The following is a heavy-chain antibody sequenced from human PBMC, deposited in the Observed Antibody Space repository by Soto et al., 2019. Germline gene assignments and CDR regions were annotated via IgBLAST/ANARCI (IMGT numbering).Heavy chain of an antibody. CDR3: TRTDNPGYCSGGSCSHGRN. V-gene: IGHV3-49*03. J-gene: IGHJ4*02. CDR1: GFTFGDYA. D-gene: IGHD2-15*01. Sequence: GGSLRLSCTASGFTFGDYAMSWFRQAPGKGLEWVGFIRSKAYGGTTEYAASVKGRFTISRDDSKSIAYLQMNSLKTEDTAVYYCTRTDNPGYCSGGSCSHGRNWGQGTLVTVSS. CDR2: IRSKAYGGTT.